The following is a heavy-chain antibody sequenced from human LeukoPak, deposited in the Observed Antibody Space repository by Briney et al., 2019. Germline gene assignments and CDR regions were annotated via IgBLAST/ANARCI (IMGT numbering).Heavy chain of an antibody. J-gene: IGHJ4*02. CDR1: GGSISSGGYY. CDR2: IYYSGST. CDR3: ARAAAAGHAFGEYYFDY. V-gene: IGHV4-30-2*03. Sequence: SQTLSLTCTVSGGSISSGGYYWSWIRQHPGKGLEWIGSIYYSGSTYYNPSLKSRVTISVDTSKNQFSLKLSSVTAADTAVYYCARAAAAGHAFGEYYFDYWGQGTLVTVSS. D-gene: IGHD6-13*01.